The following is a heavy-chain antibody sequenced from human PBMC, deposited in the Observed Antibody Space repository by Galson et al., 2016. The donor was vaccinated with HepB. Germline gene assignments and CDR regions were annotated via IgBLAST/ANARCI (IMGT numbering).Heavy chain of an antibody. V-gene: IGHV4-30-2*01. CDR3: ARAWGSRPTPSNWYFDL. CDR2: IYYSGST. CDR1: GGSVSSGGFS. J-gene: IGHJ2*01. Sequence: TLSLTCAVSGGSVSSGGFSWSWIRQPPGKGLEWIGCIYYSGSTYYNPSLKSRVTISIDRSKNQFSLKLSSVTAADTAVYFCARAWGSRPTPSNWYFDLWGRGTLVSVSS. D-gene: IGHD3-16*01.